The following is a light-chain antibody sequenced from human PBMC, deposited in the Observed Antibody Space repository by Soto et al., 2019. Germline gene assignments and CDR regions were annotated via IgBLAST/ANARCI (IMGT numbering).Light chain of an antibody. Sequence: EIVMTQSPVTLSVPPGERATLSCRASQSVSSNLAWYQQKPGQAPRLLIYGASTRATGIPARFSGGGSGTEFTLTISSLQSEDFAVYYCQQYNNWPPSTFGGGTRVEIK. CDR3: QQYNNWPPST. CDR1: QSVSSN. J-gene: IGKJ4*01. V-gene: IGKV3-15*01. CDR2: GAS.